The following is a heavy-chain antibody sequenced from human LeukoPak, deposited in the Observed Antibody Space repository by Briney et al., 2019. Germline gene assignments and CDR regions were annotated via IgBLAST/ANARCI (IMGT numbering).Heavy chain of an antibody. J-gene: IGHJ4*02. CDR2: ITNNGGTT. CDR1: GFTLSRYA. Sequence: GGSPRLSCSASGFTLSRYAMQSGRQAPGKGQEYVSAITNNGGTTYYADSVKGRFTISRDNSKNTLFLQMSSLRAEDTAVYYCVKAYNWNVYSSGDYWGQGTLVTVSA. V-gene: IGHV3-64D*06. D-gene: IGHD1-1*01. CDR3: VKAYNWNVYSSGDY.